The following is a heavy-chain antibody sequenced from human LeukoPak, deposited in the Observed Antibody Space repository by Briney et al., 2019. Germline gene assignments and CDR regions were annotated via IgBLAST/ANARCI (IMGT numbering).Heavy chain of an antibody. CDR1: GYTFTGYY. CDR3: ARAASNWNYVYY. V-gene: IGHV1-2*02. Sequence: ASVKVSFKASGYTFTGYYIHWVRRAPGQGLEWMGWINPNSGGTHYAQKFQGRVTMTRDTSISTAYMELSRLRSDDTAVYYCARAASNWNYVYYWGQGSLVTVSS. J-gene: IGHJ4*02. CDR2: INPNSGGT. D-gene: IGHD1-1*01.